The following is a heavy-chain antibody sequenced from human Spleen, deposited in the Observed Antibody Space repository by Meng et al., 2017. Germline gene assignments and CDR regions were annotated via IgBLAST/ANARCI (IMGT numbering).Heavy chain of an antibody. J-gene: IGHJ6*02. Sequence: GQSLTISCAASGFAFSSSWMHWVRQAPGKGLVWVSRINSDGSSTNYADSVKGRFTISRDNAKNTLYLQMNSLRAKDTAVYYCARGLVSSSWYWRDSYYYGMNVWGQRTTVTVSS. CDR2: INSDGSST. CDR3: ARGLVSSSWYWRDSYYYGMNV. D-gene: IGHD6-13*01. CDR1: GFAFSSSW. V-gene: IGHV3-74*01.